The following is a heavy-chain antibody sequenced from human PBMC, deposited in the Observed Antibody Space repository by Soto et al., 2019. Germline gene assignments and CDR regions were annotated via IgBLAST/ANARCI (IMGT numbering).Heavy chain of an antibody. V-gene: IGHV4-31*03. Sequence: SETLSLTCTVSGGSISSGGYYWSWIRQHPGKGLEWIGYIYYSGSTYYNPSLKSRVTISVDTSKNQFSLKLSSVTAADTAVYYCARDRGGYQLLFHSFTYYGMDVWGQGTSVTVSS. CDR3: ARDRGGYQLLFHSFTYYGMDV. CDR1: GGSISSGGYY. D-gene: IGHD2-2*01. CDR2: IYYSGST. J-gene: IGHJ6*02.